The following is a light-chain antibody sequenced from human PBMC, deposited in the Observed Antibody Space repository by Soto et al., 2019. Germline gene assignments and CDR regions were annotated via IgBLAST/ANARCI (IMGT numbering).Light chain of an antibody. V-gene: IGLV3-1*01. CDR1: KLGNKY. Sequence: SYELTQPSSVSVSPGQTASITCSGDKLGNKYACWYQQKPGQSPVLVMYQDTKRPSGIPERFSGSNSGNTATLTISGTQAMDEADSYCQVWDSNTYVFGTGTKVTVL. J-gene: IGLJ1*01. CDR3: QVWDSNTYV. CDR2: QDT.